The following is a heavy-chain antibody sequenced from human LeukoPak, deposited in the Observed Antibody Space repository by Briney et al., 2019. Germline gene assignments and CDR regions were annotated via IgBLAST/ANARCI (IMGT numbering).Heavy chain of an antibody. V-gene: IGHV3-74*01. CDR3: ARAGAPNDIVVGLQR. CDR2: INSDGSST. Sequence: GGSLRLSCSASGFTFSSYWMHWVRQAPGKGLVWVSRINSDGSSTSYADSAKGRFTISRDNAKNSLYLQMNSLRAEDTAVYYCARAGAPNDIVVGLQRWGQGTLVTVSS. CDR1: GFTFSSYW. D-gene: IGHD2-15*01. J-gene: IGHJ1*01.